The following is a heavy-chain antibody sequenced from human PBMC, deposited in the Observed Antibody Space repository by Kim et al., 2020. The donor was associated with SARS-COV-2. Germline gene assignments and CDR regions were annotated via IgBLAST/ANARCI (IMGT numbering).Heavy chain of an antibody. V-gene: IGHV4-39*01. CDR2: AYYIGNT. J-gene: IGHJ2*01. CDR3: ARHQRYSSGWYF. CDR1: GGSLSSSSYY. Sequence: SETLSLTCTVSGGSLSSSSYYWGWIRQPPGKGLEWIGTAYYIGNTYYNPSLKSRVTISVDTSKNQFSLKLGSVTAADTAVDYCARHQRYSSGWYF. D-gene: IGHD6-19*01.